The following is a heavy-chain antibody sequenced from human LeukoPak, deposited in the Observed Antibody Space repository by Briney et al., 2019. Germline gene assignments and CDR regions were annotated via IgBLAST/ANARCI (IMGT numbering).Heavy chain of an antibody. CDR1: GYTFTSYG. J-gene: IGHJ4*02. Sequence: GASVKVSCKASGYTFTSYGIRWVRQAPGQGLEWMGWISAYNGNTNYAQKLQGRVTMTTDTSTSTAYMELRSLRSDDTAVYYCARGGAIYLVAPDYFDYWGQGTLVTVSS. V-gene: IGHV1-18*04. CDR3: ARGGAIYLVAPDYFDY. CDR2: ISAYNGNT. D-gene: IGHD2-15*01.